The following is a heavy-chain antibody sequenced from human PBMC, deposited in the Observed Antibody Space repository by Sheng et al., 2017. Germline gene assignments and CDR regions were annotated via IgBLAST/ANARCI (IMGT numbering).Heavy chain of an antibody. V-gene: IGHV4-39*07. CDR1: GGSISSSSYY. CDR3: ATRGPDIVVVPAAIKDYYYYMDV. CDR2: IYYSGST. Sequence: QLQLQESGPGLVKPSETLSLTCTVSGGSISSSSYYWGWIRQPPGKGLEWIGSIYYSGSTYYNPSLKSRVTISVDTSKNQFSLKLSSVTAADTALYYCATRGPDIVVVPAAIKDYYYYMDVWGQGTTVTV. D-gene: IGHD2-2*02. J-gene: IGHJ6*03.